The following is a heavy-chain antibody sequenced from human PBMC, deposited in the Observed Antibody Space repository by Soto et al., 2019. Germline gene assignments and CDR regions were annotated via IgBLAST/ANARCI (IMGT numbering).Heavy chain of an antibody. V-gene: IGHV3-74*01. CDR1: GFNFISYW. CDR2: INSDGSST. D-gene: IGHD2-15*01. Sequence: GGSLRLSSTASGFNFISYWMHWVRQAPGKGLVRVSRINSDGSSTSYADSVKGRFTISRDNAKNTLYLQMNSLRAEDTAVYYCARMRMAPTHDAFDIWGQGTMVTVSS. CDR3: ARMRMAPTHDAFDI. J-gene: IGHJ3*02.